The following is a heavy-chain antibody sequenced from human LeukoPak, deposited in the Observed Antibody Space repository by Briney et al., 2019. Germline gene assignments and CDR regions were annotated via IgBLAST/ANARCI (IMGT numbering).Heavy chain of an antibody. CDR2: ARYDGSNK. Sequence: GGSLRLSCAASGFTFRSYAMHWVRQAPGKGLEWVAIARYDGSNKDYADSVKGRFTISRDNSKNTLYLQMNSLRAEDTAVYYCAKDGPYGDYLVWGQGTLVTVSS. J-gene: IGHJ4*02. CDR1: GFTFRSYA. V-gene: IGHV3-30*02. D-gene: IGHD4-17*01. CDR3: AKDGPYGDYLV.